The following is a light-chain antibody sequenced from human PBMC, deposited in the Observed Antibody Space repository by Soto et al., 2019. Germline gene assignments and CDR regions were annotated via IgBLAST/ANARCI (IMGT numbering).Light chain of an antibody. V-gene: IGKV3-20*01. J-gene: IGKJ1*01. CDR2: GAF. CDR1: ESITSTY. Sequence: IVLTQSPGTLSWSPGERATLYCRASESITSTYLAWYQLKPGRPPRLVIYGAFNRATGIPDRFSATGSGTDFSLTISGLEPEDSAVYFCQRYGTSPWSFGQGTKLEIK. CDR3: QRYGTSPWS.